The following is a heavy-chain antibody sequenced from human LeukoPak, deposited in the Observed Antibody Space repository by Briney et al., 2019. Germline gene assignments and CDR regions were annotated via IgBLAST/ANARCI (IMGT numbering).Heavy chain of an antibody. J-gene: IGHJ4*02. D-gene: IGHD6-6*01. Sequence: SETLSLTCAVYGGSFSGYYWSWIRQPPGKGLEWIGEINHSGSTNYNPSLKSRVTISVDTSKNQFSLKPSSVTAADTAVYYCARGSSSGFDYWGQGTLVTVSS. CDR1: GGSFSGYY. CDR2: INHSGST. V-gene: IGHV4-34*01. CDR3: ARGSSSGFDY.